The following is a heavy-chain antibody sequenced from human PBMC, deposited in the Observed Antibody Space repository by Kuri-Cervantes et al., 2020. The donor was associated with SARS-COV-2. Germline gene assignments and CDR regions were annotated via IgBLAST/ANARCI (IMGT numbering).Heavy chain of an antibody. CDR1: GFTFSSYA. Sequence: GGSLRLSCAASGFTFSSYAMTWVRQAPGKGLEWVANIRRDGNEKYYVDSVKGRFTISRDNGKNSLYLQMDSLRAEDTAVYYCAREVERRELDYWGQGTLVTVSS. J-gene: IGHJ4*02. CDR3: AREVERRELDY. CDR2: IRRDGNEK. V-gene: IGHV3-7*03. D-gene: IGHD1-1*01.